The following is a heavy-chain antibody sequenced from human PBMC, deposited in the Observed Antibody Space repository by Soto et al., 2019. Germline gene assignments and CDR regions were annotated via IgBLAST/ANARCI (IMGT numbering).Heavy chain of an antibody. CDR1: GGSISSSSYY. V-gene: IGHV4-39*01. D-gene: IGHD1-20*01. Sequence: SGTLSLTCTVSGGSISSSSYYWGWIRQPPGMGLEWIGSIYDSGSTYYNPSLKSRATISVDTSKNQFSLKLSSVTAADTAVYYCSRLYNSHYSFDYWGQGTLVTVSS. CDR2: IYDSGST. CDR3: SRLYNSHYSFDY. J-gene: IGHJ4*02.